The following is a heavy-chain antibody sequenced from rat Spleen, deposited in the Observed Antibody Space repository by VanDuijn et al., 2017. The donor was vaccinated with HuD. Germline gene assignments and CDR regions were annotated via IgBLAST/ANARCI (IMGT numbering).Heavy chain of an antibody. CDR3: ATDTFYDGTYYPGGFDY. Sequence: EVQLVESGGGLVQPGGSLKLSCSASGFTFSNYYMAWVRQAPTKGLEWVAYISTGGDKTYYRDSVKGRFTISRDNAKSTLYLQLDSLRSEDTATYYCATDTFYDGTYYPGGFDYWGQGVMVTVSS. J-gene: IGHJ2*01. V-gene: IGHV5-27*01. CDR1: GFTFSNYY. D-gene: IGHD1-12*02. CDR2: ISTGGDKT.